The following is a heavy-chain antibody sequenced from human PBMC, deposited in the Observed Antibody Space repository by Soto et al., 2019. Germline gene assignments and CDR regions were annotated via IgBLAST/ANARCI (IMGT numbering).Heavy chain of an antibody. D-gene: IGHD3-16*01. CDR1: GFTFRSYV. CDR2: TSYDGSNK. CDR3: ARWGTTGGLDV. Sequence: QVQLVESGGGVVQPGAPLRLSCVGSGFTFRSYVIHWVRQAPGKGLEWVALTSYDGSNKYYDDSVKGRFTISRDNSRNTVELHMDSLRLEDTALYYCARWGTTGGLDVWGQGTLVSVSS. J-gene: IGHJ4*02. V-gene: IGHV3-30*19.